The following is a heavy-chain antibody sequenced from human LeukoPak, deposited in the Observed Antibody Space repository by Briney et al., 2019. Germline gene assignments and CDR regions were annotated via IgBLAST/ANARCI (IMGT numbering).Heavy chain of an antibody. CDR3: ASIIAARYYYYYMDV. J-gene: IGHJ6*03. CDR2: IYTSGST. V-gene: IGHV4-4*07. D-gene: IGHD6-6*01. CDR1: GGSISSYY. Sequence: SETLSLTCTVSGGSISSYYWSWIRQPAGKGLEWIGLIYTSGSTNYNPSLKSRVTMSVDTSKNQFSLKLSSVTAADTAVYYCASIIAARYYYYYMDVWGKGTTVTVSS.